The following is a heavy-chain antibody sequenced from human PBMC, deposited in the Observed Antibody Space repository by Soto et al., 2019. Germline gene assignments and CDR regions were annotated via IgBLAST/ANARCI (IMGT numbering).Heavy chain of an antibody. J-gene: IGHJ4*02. D-gene: IGHD2-15*01. CDR1: GFTFSSYA. CDR3: ARVVRLVVGAYIDY. Sequence: GGSLRLSCAASGFTFSSYAMSWVRQAPGKGLEWVSAISGSGGSTYYADSVKGRFTISRDNSKNTLYLQMNSLRAEDTAVYYCARVVRLVVGAYIDYWGQGTLVTVSS. CDR2: ISGSGGST. V-gene: IGHV3-23*01.